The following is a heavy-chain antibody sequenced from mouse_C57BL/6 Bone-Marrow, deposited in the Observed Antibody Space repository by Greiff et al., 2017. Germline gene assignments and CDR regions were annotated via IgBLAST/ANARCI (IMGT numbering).Heavy chain of an antibody. V-gene: IGHV5-12*01. CDR2: ISNGGGST. J-gene: IGHJ1*03. CDR1: GFTFSDYY. D-gene: IGHD1-1*01. CDR3: ARQRDYGSSSYFDV. Sequence: EVQLQQSGGGLVQPGGSLTLSCAASGFTFSDYYMYWVRQTPEKRLEWVAYISNGGGSTYYPDTVQGRFTISRDNAKNTLYLQMSRLTSEDTAMYYCARQRDYGSSSYFDVWGTGTTVTVSS.